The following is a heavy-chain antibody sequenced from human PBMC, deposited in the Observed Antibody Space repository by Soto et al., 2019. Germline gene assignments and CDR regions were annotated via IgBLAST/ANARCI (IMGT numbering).Heavy chain of an antibody. Sequence: SETLSLTCAVCGGSFSGYYWSWIRQPPGKGLEWIGEINHSGSTNYNPSLKSRVTISVDTSKNQFSLKLSSVTAADTAVYYCARGRGYDFWSGYYLLDYWGQGTLVTVSS. D-gene: IGHD3-3*01. V-gene: IGHV4-34*01. CDR2: INHSGST. CDR1: GGSFSGYY. J-gene: IGHJ4*02. CDR3: ARGRGYDFWSGYYLLDY.